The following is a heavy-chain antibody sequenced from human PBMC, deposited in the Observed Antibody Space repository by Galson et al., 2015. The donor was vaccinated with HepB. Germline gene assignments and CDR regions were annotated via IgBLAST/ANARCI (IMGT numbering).Heavy chain of an antibody. CDR2: ISHSGNT. J-gene: IGHJ6*02. V-gene: IGHV4-59*01. D-gene: IGHD6-6*01. CDR1: GVSINDYY. Sequence: SETLSLTCAVSGVSINDYYWSWIRQPAGKGLEWIGYISHSGNTNYNPSLKSRVTISIDRSKKQFSLRLSSVTAADTAVYYCVKDGRQARLVPRPYYYGMDVWGQGTTVIVSS. CDR3: VKDGRQARLVPRPYYYGMDV.